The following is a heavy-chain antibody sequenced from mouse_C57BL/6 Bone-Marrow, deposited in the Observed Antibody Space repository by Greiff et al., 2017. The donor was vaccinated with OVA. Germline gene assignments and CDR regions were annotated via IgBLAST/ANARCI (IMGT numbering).Heavy chain of an antibody. CDR2: ISYDGSN. D-gene: IGHD2-4*01. Sequence: ASGPGLVKPSQSLLVNGWGTGAARPLFDYWNWIRQFPGNKLEWMGYISYDGSNNYNPSLKNRISITRDTSKNQFFLKLNSVTTEDTATYYCARGDDYDRDYWGQGTTLTVSS. CDR1: GAARPLFDY. CDR3: ARGDDYDRDY. V-gene: IGHV3-6*01. J-gene: IGHJ2*01.